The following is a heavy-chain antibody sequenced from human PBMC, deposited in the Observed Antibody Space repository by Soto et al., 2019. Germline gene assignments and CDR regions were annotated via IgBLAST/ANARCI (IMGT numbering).Heavy chain of an antibody. V-gene: IGHV4-30-2*01. CDR2: IYHSGST. CDR3: ARGEDYYHTSGYYMNWFDP. CDR1: GGSISSGGYS. Sequence: SETLSLTCAVSGGSISSGGYSWSWIRQPPGKGLEWIGYIYHSGSTYYNPSLKSRVAISVDTSKNQFSLKLTSVTAADTAVYYCARGEDYYHTSGYYMNWFDPWGQGTLVTVSS. J-gene: IGHJ5*02. D-gene: IGHD3-22*01.